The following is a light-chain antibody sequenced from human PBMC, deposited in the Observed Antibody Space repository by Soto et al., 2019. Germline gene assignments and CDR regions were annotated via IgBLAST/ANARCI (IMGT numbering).Light chain of an antibody. Sequence: IQVTQSRSTLSASVEDRVTITCRASQSISSWLAWYQQKPGKAPKLLIYDASSLESGVPSRFSGSGSGTEFTLTISSLQPDDFATYYCQLYNSYSCTFGHGTKVDI. V-gene: IGKV1-5*01. J-gene: IGKJ1*01. CDR2: DAS. CDR1: QSISSW. CDR3: QLYNSYSCT.